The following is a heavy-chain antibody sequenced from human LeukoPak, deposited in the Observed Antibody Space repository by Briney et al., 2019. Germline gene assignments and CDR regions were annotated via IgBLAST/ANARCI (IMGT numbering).Heavy chain of an antibody. V-gene: IGHV4-34*01. CDR2: INHSGST. CDR3: ARLFYGDYYFDY. J-gene: IGHJ4*02. D-gene: IGHD4-17*01. Sequence: KPSETLSLTCAVYGGSFSGYYWSWIRQPPGKGLEWIGEINHSGSTNYNPSLKSRVTISVDTSKNQFSLKLSSVTAADTAVYYCARLFYGDYYFDYWGQGTLVTVSS. CDR1: GGSFSGYY.